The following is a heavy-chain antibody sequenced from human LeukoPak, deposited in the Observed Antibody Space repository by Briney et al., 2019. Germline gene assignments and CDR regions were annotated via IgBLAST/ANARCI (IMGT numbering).Heavy chain of an antibody. Sequence: ASVKVSCKASGYTFTNYGISWVRQAPGQGLEWMGWISAYNGNTNYAQKLQGRVTMTTDTSTSTAYMELRSLRSDDTAVYYCARRTTYFGWRPSESPSRFDYWGQGTLVTVSS. V-gene: IGHV1-18*01. D-gene: IGHD3-9*01. CDR2: ISAYNGNT. CDR3: ARRTTYFGWRPSESPSRFDY. CDR1: GYTFTNYG. J-gene: IGHJ4*02.